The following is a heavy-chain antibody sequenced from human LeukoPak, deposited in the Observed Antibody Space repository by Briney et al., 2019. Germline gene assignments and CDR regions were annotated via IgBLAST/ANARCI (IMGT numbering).Heavy chain of an antibody. CDR3: ARRGIAARSFEC. CDR2: INPSSANT. V-gene: IGHV1-8*03. CDR1: GYTFTNYD. J-gene: IGHJ4*02. Sequence: GASVKVSCRTSGYTFTNYDINWVRQATGEGLEGMGCINPSSANTGYEPKFQGRVTITTNTSITTAYMQLSSLRSEDTAVYYCARRGIAARSFECWGQGTLVTASS. D-gene: IGHD6-6*01.